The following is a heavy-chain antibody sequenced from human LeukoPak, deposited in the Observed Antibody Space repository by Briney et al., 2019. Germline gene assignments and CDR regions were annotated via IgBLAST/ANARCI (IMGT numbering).Heavy chain of an antibody. CDR1: GFTVSSRY. V-gene: IGHV3-53*01. CDR3: ARERVYYGGYKTAEYFQH. J-gene: IGHJ1*01. Sequence: PGGSLRLSCAASGFTVSSRYMSWVRQAPGEGLEWVSVKGRFTISRDNSKNTLYLQMNSLKAEDTAVYYCARERVYYGGYKTAEYFQHWGQGTLVTVSS. D-gene: IGHD3-10*01.